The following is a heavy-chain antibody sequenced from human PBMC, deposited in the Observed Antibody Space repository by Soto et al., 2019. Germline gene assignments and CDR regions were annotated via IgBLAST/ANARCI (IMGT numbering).Heavy chain of an antibody. CDR2: IYHSGST. CDR1: GDSISSGGYY. CDR3: ARGPDSSHWYFDL. Sequence: QVQLQESDPGLVKPSQTLSLTCTVSGDSISSGGYYWSWIRQHPGRGLEWTAYIYHSGSTYYNPSLKSRVTISADTSKNQFSLKLSSVTAADTAVYYCARGPDSSHWYFDLWGRGTLVTVSS. V-gene: IGHV4-31*03. D-gene: IGHD3-3*01. J-gene: IGHJ2*01.